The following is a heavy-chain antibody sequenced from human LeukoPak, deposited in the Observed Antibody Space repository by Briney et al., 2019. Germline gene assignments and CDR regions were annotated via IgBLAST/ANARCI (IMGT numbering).Heavy chain of an antibody. D-gene: IGHD6-6*01. V-gene: IGHV3-23*01. CDR2: ISGGGGST. CDR1: GFTFSTYA. Sequence: GGSLRLSCAAPGFTFSTYAMSWVRQAPGKGLEWVSAISGGGGSTYYADSVKGRFTISRDNSKNTLYLQMNSLRAEDTAVYYCAKDYGSSSTNWFDPWGQGTLVTVSS. J-gene: IGHJ5*02. CDR3: AKDYGSSSTNWFDP.